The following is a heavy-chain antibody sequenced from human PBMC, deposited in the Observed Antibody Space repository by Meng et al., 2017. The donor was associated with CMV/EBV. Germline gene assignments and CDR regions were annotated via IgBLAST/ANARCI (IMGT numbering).Heavy chain of an antibody. CDR1: GYTFTGYY. CDR2: INPNSGGT. CDR3: ARDGSGLPTPFDY. J-gene: IGHJ4*01. Sequence: ASVKVSCKASGYTFTGYYMHWIRQAPGQGLEWMGLINPNSGGTNYAQKFQGRVTMTRNTSISTAYMELSRLRSDDTAVYYCARDGSGLPTPFDYWGQGTLVTVSS. V-gene: IGHV1-2*02. D-gene: IGHD6-19*01.